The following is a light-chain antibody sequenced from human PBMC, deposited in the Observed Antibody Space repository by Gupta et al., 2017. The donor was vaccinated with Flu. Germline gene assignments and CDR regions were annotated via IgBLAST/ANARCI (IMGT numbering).Light chain of an antibody. CDR1: QSLLHSNGYNY. J-gene: IGKJ1*01. Sequence: DIVMTQSPLYLPVTPGEPASISCRSSQSLLHSNGYNYLDWYLQKPGQSPQLLIYLGSNRASGVPDRFSGSGSGTDFTLKISRVEAEDVGVYYCMQALQTAVTFGQGTKVEIK. V-gene: IGKV2-28*01. CDR2: LGS. CDR3: MQALQTAVT.